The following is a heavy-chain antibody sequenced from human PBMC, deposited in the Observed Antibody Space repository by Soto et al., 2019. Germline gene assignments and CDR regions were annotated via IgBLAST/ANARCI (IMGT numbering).Heavy chain of an antibody. CDR1: GFSLSTSGVG. D-gene: IGHD6-13*01. J-gene: IGHJ3*02. CDR3: ADSGRLGAAGTDAFDN. Sequence: SGPTLVNPTQTLTLTCTFSGFSLSTSGVGVGWIRQPPGKALEWLALIYWNDDKRYSPSLKSKVTITKDTSKKQVVLTRTNRDPMDAATYSCADSGRLGAAGTDAFDNWGLGTMVTVSS. V-gene: IGHV2-5*01. CDR2: IYWNDDK.